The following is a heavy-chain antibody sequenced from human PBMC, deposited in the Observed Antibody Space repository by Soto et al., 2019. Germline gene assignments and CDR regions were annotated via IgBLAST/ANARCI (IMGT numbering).Heavy chain of an antibody. V-gene: IGHV3-33*08. D-gene: IGHD2-2*01. CDR3: ARVPGYCSSTSCYEGAFDI. CDR2: IWYDGSNK. CDR1: GFTFSSYG. J-gene: IGHJ3*02. Sequence: GGSLRLSCAASGFTFSSYGMHWVRQAPGKGLEWVAVIWYDGSNKYYADSVKGRFTISRDNSKNTLYLQMNSLRAEDTAVYYCARVPGYCSSTSCYEGAFDIWGQGTMVTVSS.